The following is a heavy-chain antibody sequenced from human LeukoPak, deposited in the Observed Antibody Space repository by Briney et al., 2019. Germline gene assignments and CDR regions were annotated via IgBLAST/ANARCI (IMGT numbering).Heavy chain of an antibody. CDR1: GFTFSNYA. CDR3: AKDWDDYGDYLPLDY. CDR2: IRGSGDST. Sequence: GGSLRLSCAASGFTFSNYAMSWVRQAPVKGLEWVSAIRGSGDSTYYADSVKGRFTISRDNSKNTLYLQMNSLRAEDTAVYHCAKDWDDYGDYLPLDYWGLGTLVTVSS. J-gene: IGHJ4*02. V-gene: IGHV3-23*01. D-gene: IGHD4-17*01.